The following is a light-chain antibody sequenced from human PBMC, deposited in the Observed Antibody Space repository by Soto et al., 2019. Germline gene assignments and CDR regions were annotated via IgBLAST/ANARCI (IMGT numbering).Light chain of an antibody. J-gene: IGLJ2*01. CDR3: SSYTTNGVVV. CDR1: DSDVGGYNY. Sequence: QSALTQPASVSGSPGQSITISCTGTDSDVGGYNYVSWYQHHPGNAPKVMIYDVTYRPSGVSNRFSGSKSGNTASLTISGLQAEDEADYYCSSYTTNGVVVVGGGTKLTVL. CDR2: DVT. V-gene: IGLV2-14*03.